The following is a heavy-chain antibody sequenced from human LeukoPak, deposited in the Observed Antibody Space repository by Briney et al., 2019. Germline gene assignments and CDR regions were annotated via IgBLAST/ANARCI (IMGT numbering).Heavy chain of an antibody. V-gene: IGHV4-59*01. CDR2: IYSGST. Sequence: SETLSLTCSVSGGSISNNYWSWIWQLPGKGLEWIGNIYSGSTNYNPSLKSRVTISVDTSKSQFSLKLSSVTAADTAVYYCAREGGSGTYYNSWGQGTLVTVSS. J-gene: IGHJ4*02. CDR3: AREGGSGTYYNS. CDR1: GGSISNNY. D-gene: IGHD3-10*01.